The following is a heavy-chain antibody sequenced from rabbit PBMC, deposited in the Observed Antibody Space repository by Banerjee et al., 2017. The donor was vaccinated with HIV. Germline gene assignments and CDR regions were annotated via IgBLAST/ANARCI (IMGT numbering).Heavy chain of an antibody. J-gene: IGHJ4*01. Sequence: QSLEESGGDLVKPGASLTLTCTASGFSFSSSYWICWVRQAPGKGLEWTACIYTGSSGSTYYASWAKGRFTISKTSSTTVTLQMTSLTAADTATYFCARRDYTYGAGGYYPYTLWGQGTLVTVS. D-gene: IGHD6-1*01. CDR2: IYTGSSGST. CDR3: ARRDYTYGAGGYYPYTL. V-gene: IGHV1S40*01. CDR1: GFSFSSSYW.